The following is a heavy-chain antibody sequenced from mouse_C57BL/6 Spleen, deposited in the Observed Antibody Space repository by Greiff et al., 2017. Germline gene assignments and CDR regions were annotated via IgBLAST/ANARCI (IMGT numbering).Heavy chain of an antibody. CDR3: ARPHYYGSSDWYFDV. CDR1: GFTFSDYG. J-gene: IGHJ1*03. V-gene: IGHV5-17*01. Sequence: EVKVVESGGGLVKPGGSLKLSCAASGFTFSDYGMHWVRQAPEKGLEWVAYISSGSSTIYYADTVKGRFTISRDNAKNTLFLQMTSLRSEDTAMYYCARPHYYGSSDWYFDVWGTGTTVTVSS. D-gene: IGHD1-1*01. CDR2: ISSGSSTI.